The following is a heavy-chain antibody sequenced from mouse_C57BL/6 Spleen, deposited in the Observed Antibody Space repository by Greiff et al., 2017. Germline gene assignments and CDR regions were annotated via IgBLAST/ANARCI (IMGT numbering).Heavy chain of an antibody. Sequence: EVMLVESGGDLVKPGGSLKLSCAASGFTFSSYGMSWVRQTPDKRLEWVATISSGGSYTYYPDSVKGRFTISRDNAKNTLYLQMSSLKSEDTAMYYCARRGAKLGPFDVWGQGTTLTVSS. CDR3: ARRGAKLGPFDV. V-gene: IGHV5-6*02. CDR2: ISSGGSYT. D-gene: IGHD4-1*01. CDR1: GFTFSSYG. J-gene: IGHJ2*01.